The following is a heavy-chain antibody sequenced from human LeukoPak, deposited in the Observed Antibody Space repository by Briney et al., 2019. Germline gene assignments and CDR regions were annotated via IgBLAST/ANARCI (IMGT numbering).Heavy chain of an antibody. CDR1: GGSISSGGYS. CDR2: IYHSGST. V-gene: IGHV4-30-2*01. D-gene: IGHD5-18*01. CDR3: ARGLTLGYSYGHKKFDY. Sequence: SQTLSLTCAVSGGSISSGGYSWSWIRQPPGKGLEWIGYIYHSGSTNYNPSLKSRVTISVDTSKNQFSLKLSSVTAADTAVYYCARGLTLGYSYGHKKFDYWGQGTLVTVSS. J-gene: IGHJ4*02.